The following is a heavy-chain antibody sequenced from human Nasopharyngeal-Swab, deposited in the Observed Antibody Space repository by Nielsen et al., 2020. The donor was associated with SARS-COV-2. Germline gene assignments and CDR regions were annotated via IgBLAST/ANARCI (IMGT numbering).Heavy chain of an antibody. D-gene: IGHD2-21*01. J-gene: IGHJ4*02. Sequence: SETLSLTCTVSGGSISSSSYYWGWIRQPPGKGLEWIGSFYHSGSTYYNPSLKSRVTISVETSKNQFSLKLSSVTAADTAVYYCARGGDGGLAHFDYWGQGNLVTVSS. CDR3: ARGGDGGLAHFDY. CDR2: FYHSGST. V-gene: IGHV4-39*07. CDR1: GGSISSSSYY.